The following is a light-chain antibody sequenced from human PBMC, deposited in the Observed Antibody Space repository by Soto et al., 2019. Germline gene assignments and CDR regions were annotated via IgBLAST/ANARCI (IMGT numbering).Light chain of an antibody. Sequence: EIVMTQSPATLSVSPGERATLSCRASQSVSSNLAWYQQKPGQAPRLLIYGASTRATGIPARFSGSGSGTEFTLNISSLQSEDFAVYYCQQYNNLPPMYTFGQGTKLEIK. J-gene: IGKJ2*01. CDR1: QSVSSN. CDR3: QQYNNLPPMYT. CDR2: GAS. V-gene: IGKV3-15*01.